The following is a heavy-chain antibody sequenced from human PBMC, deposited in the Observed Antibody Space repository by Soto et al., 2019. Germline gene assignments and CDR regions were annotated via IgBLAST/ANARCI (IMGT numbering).Heavy chain of an antibody. D-gene: IGHD5-12*01. J-gene: IGHJ3*02. Sequence: GASVKVSCKASGYTFTSYGISWVRQAPGQGLEWMGWISAYNGNTNYAQKLQGRVTMTTDTSTSTAYMELRSLRSDDTAVYYCARDSPNIVATQGGDAFDISGQGTIVTVPS. V-gene: IGHV1-18*01. CDR1: GYTFTSYG. CDR3: ARDSPNIVATQGGDAFDI. CDR2: ISAYNGNT.